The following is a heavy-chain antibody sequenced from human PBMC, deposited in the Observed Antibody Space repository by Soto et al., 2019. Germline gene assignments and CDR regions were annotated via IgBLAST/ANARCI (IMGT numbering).Heavy chain of an antibody. CDR3: AREYSSSRCDY. D-gene: IGHD6-13*01. CDR1: GYTFIGYY. Sequence: ASVEVSCKASGYTFIGYYIHWVRQARGQGLEWMGWINPDSGGTNYAQKFQGWVTMTRDTSISTAYMELTRLTSADTAVYHCAREYSSSRCDYWGQGPLVIFYS. V-gene: IGHV1-2*04. CDR2: INPDSGGT. J-gene: IGHJ4*02.